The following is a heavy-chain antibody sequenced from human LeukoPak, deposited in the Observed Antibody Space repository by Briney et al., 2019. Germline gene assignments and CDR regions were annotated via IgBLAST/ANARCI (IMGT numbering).Heavy chain of an antibody. Sequence: TSETLSLTCTVSGGSISSSSYYWSWIRQPAGKGLEWIGYIHYSGSTNYNPSLKSRITISVDTSKNQFSLKLSSVTAADTAVYYCARGIPYYYDSSRRGYFDYWGQGTLVTVSS. CDR3: ARGIPYYYDSSRRGYFDY. CDR2: IHYSGST. J-gene: IGHJ4*02. D-gene: IGHD3-22*01. CDR1: GGSISSSSYY. V-gene: IGHV4-61*10.